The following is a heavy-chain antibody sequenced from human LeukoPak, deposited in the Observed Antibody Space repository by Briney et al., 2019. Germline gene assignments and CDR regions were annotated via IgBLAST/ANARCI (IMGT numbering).Heavy chain of an antibody. D-gene: IGHD4-17*01. CDR2: FDPEDGET. CDR3: ATLHGDYEYSFDP. J-gene: IGHJ5*02. V-gene: IGHV1-24*01. Sequence: ASVKVSCKVSGYTLTESSMHWVRQAPGKGLEWMGGFDPEDGETTYAQKFQGRVTMTEDTSTDTAYMELSSLRSEDTAVYYCATLHGDYEYSFDPWGQGVLATVSS. CDR1: GYTLTESS.